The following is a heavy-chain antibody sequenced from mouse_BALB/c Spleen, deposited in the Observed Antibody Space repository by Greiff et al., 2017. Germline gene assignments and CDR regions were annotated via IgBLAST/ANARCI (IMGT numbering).Heavy chain of an antibody. CDR1: GYTFPSYW. V-gene: IGHV1-5*01. CDR2: IYPGNSDT. Sequence: VQLQQSGTVLARPGASVKMSCKASGYTFPSYWMPWVNQRPGQGLDWIGAIYPGNSDTSYNQKFKGKAKLTAVTSTSTAYMELSSLTNEDSAVYDCTKNDLLWLRRWNFDYWGQGTTLTVSS. J-gene: IGHJ2*01. D-gene: IGHD2-2*01. CDR3: TKNDLLWLRRWNFDY.